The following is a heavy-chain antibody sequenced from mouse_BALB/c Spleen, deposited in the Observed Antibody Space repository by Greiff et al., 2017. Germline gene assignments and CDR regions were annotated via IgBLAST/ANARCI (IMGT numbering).Heavy chain of an antibody. Sequence: EVQLQQSGGDLVKPGGSLKLSCAASGFTFSSYGMAWVRQTPDKRLEWVATISSGGSYTYYPDSVKGRFTISRDNAKNTLYLQMSSLKSEDTAMYYCARQGYDSGNFDYWGQGTTLTVSA. D-gene: IGHD2-2*01. CDR2: ISSGGSYT. V-gene: IGHV5-6*01. J-gene: IGHJ2*01. CDR1: GFTFSSYG. CDR3: ARQGYDSGNFDY.